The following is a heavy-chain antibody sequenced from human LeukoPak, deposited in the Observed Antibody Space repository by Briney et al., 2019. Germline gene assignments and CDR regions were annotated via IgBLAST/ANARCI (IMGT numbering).Heavy chain of an antibody. J-gene: IGHJ3*02. D-gene: IGHD3-10*01. CDR3: ARDRALTMVRGGHASGAFDI. CDR1: GGSISSSNW. CDR2: IYHSGST. Sequence: SETLSLTCAVSGGSISSSNWWSWVRQPPGKGLEWIGEIYHSGSTNYNPSLKSRVTISVDKSKNQFSLKLSSVTAADTAVYYCARDRALTMVRGGHASGAFDIWGQGTMVTVSS. V-gene: IGHV4-4*02.